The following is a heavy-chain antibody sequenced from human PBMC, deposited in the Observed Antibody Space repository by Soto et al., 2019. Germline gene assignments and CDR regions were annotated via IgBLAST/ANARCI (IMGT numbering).Heavy chain of an antibody. Sequence: EVQLLESGGGLVQPGGSLRLSCAASAFTFSSYAMSWVRQAPGKGLEWVSAVSGSGDRTYYTDSVKGRFTISRDNSKSTLYLQMNSLRGEDTAVYYCAIDAPRRSYADQWGQGTLVTVSS. CDR1: AFTFSSYA. D-gene: IGHD1-26*01. CDR2: VSGSGDRT. CDR3: AIDAPRRSYADQ. V-gene: IGHV3-23*01. J-gene: IGHJ4*02.